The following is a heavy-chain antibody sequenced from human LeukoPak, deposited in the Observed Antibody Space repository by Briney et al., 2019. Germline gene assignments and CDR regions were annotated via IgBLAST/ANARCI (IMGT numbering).Heavy chain of an antibody. D-gene: IGHD1-1*01. CDR3: ARNQLWSLDI. CDR1: GFTFSGFW. CDR2: INNDGSNK. Sequence: PGGSLRLSCAASGFTFSGFWVEWFRQAPGKGLEWVANINNDGSNKYYMDSVTGRFTIARDNAKNSLSRQMNSLRVHDTAVYYGARNQLWSLDIWGQGILVAVSS. J-gene: IGHJ4*02. V-gene: IGHV3-7*01.